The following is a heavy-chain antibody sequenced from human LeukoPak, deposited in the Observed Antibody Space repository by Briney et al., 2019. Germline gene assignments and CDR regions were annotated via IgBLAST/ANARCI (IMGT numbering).Heavy chain of an antibody. CDR1: GGSISSGGYY. CDR2: IYYSGST. CDR3: ARDRYGGIIDS. Sequence: SETLSLTCTVSGGSISSGGYYWSWIRQHPGKGLEGIGYIYYSGSTYYNPSLKSRVTISVDTSKNQFSLKLSSVTAADTAVYYCARDRYGGIIDSWGQGTLVTVSS. V-gene: IGHV4-31*03. D-gene: IGHD1-1*01. J-gene: IGHJ4*02.